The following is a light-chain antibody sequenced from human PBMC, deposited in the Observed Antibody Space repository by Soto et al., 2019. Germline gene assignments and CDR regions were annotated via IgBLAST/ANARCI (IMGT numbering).Light chain of an antibody. J-gene: IGKJ1*01. V-gene: IGKV1-27*01. CDR2: AAS. CDR3: QKYNSAPRT. Sequence: DIQMTQSPSSLSASVGDRVTITCRASQGINNYLAWYQQKPGEVPKLLIYAASTLKSGVPSRFSGSGSGTDCHLTISSLQPEDVAIYYCQKYNSAPRTFGQGTKVEIK. CDR1: QGINNY.